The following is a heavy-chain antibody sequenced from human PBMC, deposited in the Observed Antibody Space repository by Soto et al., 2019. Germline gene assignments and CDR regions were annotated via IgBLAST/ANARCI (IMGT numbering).Heavy chain of an antibody. Sequence: PGGSLSLSCAASGFTFSSYAMSWVRQAPGKGLEWVSAISGSVGSTYYADSVKGRFTISRDNSKNTLYLQMNSLRAEDTAVYYCAKRNAGSGSYYNYNWFDPWGQGTLVTVSS. D-gene: IGHD3-10*01. CDR3: AKRNAGSGSYYNYNWFDP. CDR2: ISGSVGST. V-gene: IGHV3-23*01. CDR1: GFTFSSYA. J-gene: IGHJ5*02.